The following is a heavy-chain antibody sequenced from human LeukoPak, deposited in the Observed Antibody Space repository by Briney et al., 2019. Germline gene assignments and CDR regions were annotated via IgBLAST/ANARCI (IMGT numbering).Heavy chain of an antibody. J-gene: IGHJ3*02. V-gene: IGHV3-23*01. D-gene: IGHD3-22*01. CDR3: ATYYYDSSGYYSGGLDAFDI. CDR1: GFTFSSYA. Sequence: GPSLRLTCAASGFTFSSYAMSWVRPAPGKGLEWVSAISGSSGSTYYADPVKGRFTISGVNSKNTLYLQMNSLRGEDTAVYYCATYYYDSSGYYSGGLDAFDIWGQGKMVTVSS. CDR2: ISGSSGST.